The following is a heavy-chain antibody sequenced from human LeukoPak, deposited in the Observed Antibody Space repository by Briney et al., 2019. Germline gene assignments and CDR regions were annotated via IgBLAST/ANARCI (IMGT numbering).Heavy chain of an antibody. J-gene: IGHJ6*02. CDR2: ISSSSSYI. V-gene: IGHV3-21*01. Sequence: GGSLRLSCAASGFTFSSYSMNWVRQAPGKGLEWVSSISSSSSYIYYADSVKGRFTISRDNAKNSLYLQMNSLRAEDTAVYYCARDGLNWGRYGMDVWGQGTTVTVSS. CDR1: GFTFSSYS. CDR3: ARDGLNWGRYGMDV. D-gene: IGHD7-27*01.